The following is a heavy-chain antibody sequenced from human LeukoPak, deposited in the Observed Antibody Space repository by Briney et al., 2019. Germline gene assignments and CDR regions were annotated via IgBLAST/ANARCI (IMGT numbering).Heavy chain of an antibody. Sequence: ASVKVSCKASGYTFTGYYMHWVRQAPGQGLEWMGWINPNSGGTNYAQKFQGRVAMTRDTSISTAYMELSRLRSDDTAVYYCARDPQWLAPLYYYYYGMDVWGQGTTVTVSS. CDR2: INPNSGGT. CDR3: ARDPQWLAPLYYYYYGMDV. D-gene: IGHD6-19*01. CDR1: GYTFTGYY. J-gene: IGHJ6*02. V-gene: IGHV1-2*02.